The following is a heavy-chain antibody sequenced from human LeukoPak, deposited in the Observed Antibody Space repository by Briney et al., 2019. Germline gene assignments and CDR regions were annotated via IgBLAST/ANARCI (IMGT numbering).Heavy chain of an antibody. CDR1: GFTFSSYD. D-gene: IGHD6-13*01. V-gene: IGHV3-33*01. CDR3: ARDDRGHSSSSWQGYGMDV. CDR2: IWYDGSNK. J-gene: IGHJ6*02. Sequence: GGSLRLSCAASGFTFSSYDMHWVRQAPGKGLEWVAVIWYDGSNKYYADSVKGRFSISRDNSKDTLYLQMNSLRAEDTAVYYCARDDRGHSSSSWQGYGMDVWGQGTTVTVSS.